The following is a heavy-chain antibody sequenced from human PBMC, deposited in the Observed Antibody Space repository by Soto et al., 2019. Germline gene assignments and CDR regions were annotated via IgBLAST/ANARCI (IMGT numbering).Heavy chain of an antibody. J-gene: IGHJ6*02. CDR1: GFTFSNHW. CDR3: ARDTHYYDTSNYYRTYGMDV. D-gene: IGHD3-22*01. V-gene: IGHV3-74*01. CDR2: MNSDGSST. Sequence: EVQLLESGGGLVQPGGSLRLSCAASGFTFSNHWMHWFRQAPGKGLIWVSRMNSDGSSTTYADSVKGRFTTSRDNAKNTLYLQMNSLRAEDTAVYYCARDTHYYDTSNYYRTYGMDVWGQGTAV.